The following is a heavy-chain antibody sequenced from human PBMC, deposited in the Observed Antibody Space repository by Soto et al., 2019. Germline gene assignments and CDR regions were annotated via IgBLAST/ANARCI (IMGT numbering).Heavy chain of an antibody. J-gene: IGHJ5*02. CDR3: ASPKIAFYNWFDP. Sequence: SEILPLTCTVSGVSISSYYWSWIRQPPGKGLEWIGSIYYSGSTYYNPSLKSRVTISVDTSKNQFSLKLSSVTAADTAVYYCASPKIAFYNWFDPWGQGTLVTVSS. CDR1: GVSISSYY. V-gene: IGHV4-59*05. D-gene: IGHD3-3*02. CDR2: IYYSGST.